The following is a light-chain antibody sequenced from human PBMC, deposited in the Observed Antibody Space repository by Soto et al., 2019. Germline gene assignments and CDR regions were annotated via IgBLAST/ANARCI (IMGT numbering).Light chain of an antibody. V-gene: IGKV1-39*01. CDR2: AAS. CDR1: QSISSY. CDR3: QQSHITPRT. Sequence: DIQMTQSPSSLSASVGDRVTITCRASQSISSYLNWYQQKPGKAPKLLIYAASSLQTGVPSRFSGSGSGTDFTLTISSLQPEDFATYYCQQSHITPRTFGQGTKLEIK. J-gene: IGKJ2*01.